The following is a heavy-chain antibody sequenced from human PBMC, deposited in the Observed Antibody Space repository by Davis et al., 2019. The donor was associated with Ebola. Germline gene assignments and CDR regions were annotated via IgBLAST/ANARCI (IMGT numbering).Heavy chain of an antibody. J-gene: IGHJ4*02. CDR3: AREMATTLDY. V-gene: IGHV4-38-2*02. Sequence: MPSETLSLTCSVSGYSITSAYYWGWIRQPPGKGLEWIGSIYHSGSTYYNPSLESRVTISVDTSKNQFSLKLSSVTAADTAVYYCAREMATTLDYWGQGTLVTVSS. CDR1: GYSITSAYY. CDR2: IYHSGST. D-gene: IGHD5-24*01.